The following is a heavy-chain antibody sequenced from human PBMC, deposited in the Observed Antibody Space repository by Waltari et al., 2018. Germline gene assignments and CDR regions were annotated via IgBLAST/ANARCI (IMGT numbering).Heavy chain of an antibody. Sequence: QVQLQQWGAGLLKPSETLSLNCAVYGGSFSSYYWSWIRQSPRTGLEWIGEINHRGSTNDNPSLKSRVTISVDTSKNQFSLKLRSVTAADTAVYFCARGGWFGRGNDACDIWGQGTAVTVSS. D-gene: IGHD3-10*01. CDR1: GGSFSSYY. CDR3: ARGGWFGRGNDACDI. J-gene: IGHJ3*02. V-gene: IGHV4-34*01. CDR2: INHRGST.